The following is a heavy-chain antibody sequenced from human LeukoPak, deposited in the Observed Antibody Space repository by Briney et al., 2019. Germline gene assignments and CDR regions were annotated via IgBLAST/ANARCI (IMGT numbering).Heavy chain of an antibody. CDR1: GYTFTGYY. D-gene: IGHD5-12*01. Sequence: ASVEVSCKASGYTFTGYYMHWVRQAPGQGLEWMGWINPNSGGTNYAQKFQGRVTMTRDMATSTDYMEVSSLRSEDTAVYYCARDNSVGDSAWWFDPWGQGTLVTVSS. V-gene: IGHV1-2*02. J-gene: IGHJ5*02. CDR3: ARDNSVGDSAWWFDP. CDR2: INPNSGGT.